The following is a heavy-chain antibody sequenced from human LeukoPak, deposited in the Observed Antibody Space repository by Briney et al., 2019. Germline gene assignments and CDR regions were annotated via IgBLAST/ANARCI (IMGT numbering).Heavy chain of an antibody. CDR3: ARGGYYNILTGFRSRILGFDY. Sequence: PGGSLRLSCAASRFTFSSYGMHWVRQAPGKGLEWVAFTRYDESNKYYADSVKGRFTISRHNSKNTLYLQMNSLRVEDTAVYYCARGGYYNILTGFRSRILGFDYWGQGTLVTVSS. CDR1: RFTFSSYG. D-gene: IGHD3-9*01. J-gene: IGHJ4*02. CDR2: TRYDESNK. V-gene: IGHV3-30*02.